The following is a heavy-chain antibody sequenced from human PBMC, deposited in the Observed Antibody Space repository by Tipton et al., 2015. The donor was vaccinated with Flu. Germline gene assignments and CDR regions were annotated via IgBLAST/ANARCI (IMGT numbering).Heavy chain of an antibody. D-gene: IGHD1-26*01. CDR1: GFTFSTYW. V-gene: IGHV3-7*01. CDR3: ARDGPPYSPTSGWFDP. J-gene: IGHJ5*02. Sequence: SLRLSCAASGFTFSTYWMSWVRQAPGKGLEWVANINQDGSEKYSVDSVKGRFTISRDNARNSLYLQMNSLRAEDTAVYFCARDGPPYSPTSGWFDPWGQGTLVTVSS. CDR2: INQDGSEK.